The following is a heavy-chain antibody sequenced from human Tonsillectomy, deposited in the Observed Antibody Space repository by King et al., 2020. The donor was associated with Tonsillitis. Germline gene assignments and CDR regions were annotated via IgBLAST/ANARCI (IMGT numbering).Heavy chain of an antibody. D-gene: IGHD2-21*02. CDR2: ISSSGGTI. CDR1: GFTFSSYE. Sequence: VQLVESGGGLVQPGGSLRLSCAASGFTFSSYEMYWVRQAPGKGREWVSYISSSGGTIFYADSVKGRFTISRDNAKNSLYLQVNSLRAEDTAVYYCAREVMTSSYWYFDLWGRGTLVTVSS. V-gene: IGHV3-48*03. J-gene: IGHJ2*01. CDR3: AREVMTSSYWYFDL.